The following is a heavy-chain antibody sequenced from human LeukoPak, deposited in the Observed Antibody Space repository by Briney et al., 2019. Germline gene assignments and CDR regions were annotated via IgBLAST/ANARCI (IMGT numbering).Heavy chain of an antibody. D-gene: IGHD6-19*01. J-gene: IGHJ4*01. CDR3: ARGGWSVDQ. V-gene: IGHV4-59*01. Sequence: TSETLSLTCTVSGGSMSSSYWTWIRQPPGKGLECIGFIYYTGSTTYNPSLGSRVTISIDTSKNQFSLRLSSVTAADTAVYYCARGGWSVDQWGQETRVTVSS. CDR1: GGSMSSSY. CDR2: IYYTGST.